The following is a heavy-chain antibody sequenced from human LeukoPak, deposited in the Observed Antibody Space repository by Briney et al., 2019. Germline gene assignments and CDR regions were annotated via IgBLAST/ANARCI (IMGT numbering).Heavy chain of an antibody. J-gene: IGHJ4*02. CDR2: ISYDGSNK. Sequence: PGGSLRLSCAASGFTFSSYGMHWVRQAPGKGLEWVAVISYDGSNKYYADSVKGRFTISRDNSKNTLYLQMNSLRAEDTAVYYCAKDKWMLVRGVLDYWGQGTLVTVSS. V-gene: IGHV3-30*18. D-gene: IGHD3-10*01. CDR3: AKDKWMLVRGVLDY. CDR1: GFTFSSYG.